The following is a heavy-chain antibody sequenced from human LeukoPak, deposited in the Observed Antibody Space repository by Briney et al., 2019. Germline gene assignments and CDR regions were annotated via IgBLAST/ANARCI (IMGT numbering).Heavy chain of an antibody. CDR3: AKDLDSTGYYSYNY. Sequence: AGGSLRLSCAASGFTFSSYAMNWVRQAPGKGLEWVSLNSTSGNTHYADPVEGRFTISRDNSKNTLYLQMDSLRAEDTAVYHCAKDLDSTGYYSYNYWGRGTLVTVSS. D-gene: IGHD3-22*01. V-gene: IGHV3-23*01. CDR2: NSTSGNT. J-gene: IGHJ4*02. CDR1: GFTFSSYA.